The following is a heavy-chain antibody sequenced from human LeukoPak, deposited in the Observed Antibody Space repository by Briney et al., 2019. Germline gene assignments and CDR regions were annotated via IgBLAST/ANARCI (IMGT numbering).Heavy chain of an antibody. CDR1: GGSISSTTYY. CDR3: ARESGSYLWRSWLNP. Sequence: SETLSLTCMVSGGSISSTTYYWGWIRQPPGKGLEWIANIYYSGSTYYNPSLKSRVTISVDTFKNQFSLKLNSVTAADTAVYYCARESGSYLWRSWLNPWGQGTLVTVSS. J-gene: IGHJ5*02. CDR2: IYYSGST. D-gene: IGHD3-16*01. V-gene: IGHV4-39*07.